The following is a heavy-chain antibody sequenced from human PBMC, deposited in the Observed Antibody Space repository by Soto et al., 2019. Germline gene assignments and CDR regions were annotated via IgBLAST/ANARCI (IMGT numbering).Heavy chain of an antibody. Sequence: SETLSLTCTVSGGSISSGGYFWSWIRQHPGKGLEWIGYIFYSGSTFCNPSLQSRVTTSVDTSKNQFSLKLTSVTAADTAVYYCARGDCSGGSCYYFDFWGQGTLVTVSS. V-gene: IGHV4-31*02. CDR2: IFYSGST. D-gene: IGHD2-15*01. CDR1: GGSISSGGYF. J-gene: IGHJ4*02. CDR3: ARGDCSGGSCYYFDF.